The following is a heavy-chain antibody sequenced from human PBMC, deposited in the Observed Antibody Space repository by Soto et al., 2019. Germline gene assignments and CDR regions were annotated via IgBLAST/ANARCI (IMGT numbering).Heavy chain of an antibody. J-gene: IGHJ4*02. D-gene: IGHD1-26*01. CDR3: ARLNTLGLDY. CDR1: GFTFISYE. V-gene: IGHV3-48*03. CDR2: ITSSATTI. Sequence: GGSLRISCAASGFTFISYEMNWVRQAPGKGLEWVSYITSSATTIYYADSVKGRFTISRDNAKDSLYLQMNTLRAEDTAVYYCARLNTLGLDYWGQGTLVTVSS.